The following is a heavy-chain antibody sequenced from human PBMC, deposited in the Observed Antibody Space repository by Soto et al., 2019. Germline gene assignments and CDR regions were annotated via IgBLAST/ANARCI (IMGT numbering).Heavy chain of an antibody. V-gene: IGHV4-31*03. CDR2: IYYSGST. Sequence: QVQLQESGPGLVKPSQTLSLTCTVSGGSISSGGYYWTWIRQHPGKGLEWIGYIYYSGSTYNNPSLKSRVTISVDTSKNQFSLKLSSVTAADTAVYYCARFLYGDYAGLDPWGQGTLVTVSS. D-gene: IGHD4-17*01. J-gene: IGHJ5*02. CDR1: GGSISSGGYY. CDR3: ARFLYGDYAGLDP.